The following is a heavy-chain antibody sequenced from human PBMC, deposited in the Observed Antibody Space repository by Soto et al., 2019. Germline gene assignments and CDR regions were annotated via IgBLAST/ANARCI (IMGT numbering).Heavy chain of an antibody. J-gene: IGHJ5*02. CDR1: GGSISSGGYY. D-gene: IGHD2-15*01. CDR2: IYYSGST. V-gene: IGHV4-31*03. CDR3: ARDGYCSGGSCYGFGSWLDP. Sequence: PSETLSLTCTVSGGSISSGGYYWSWIRQHPGKGLEWIGYIYYSGSTYYNPSLKSRVTISVDTSKNQFSLKLSSVTAADTAVYYCARDGYCSGGSCYGFGSWLDPWGQGTLVTVSS.